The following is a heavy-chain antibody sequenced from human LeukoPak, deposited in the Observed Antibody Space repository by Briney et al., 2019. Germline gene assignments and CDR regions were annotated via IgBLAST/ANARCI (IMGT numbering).Heavy chain of an antibody. V-gene: IGHV3-9*01. CDR2: ISWNSGSI. CDR1: GFTFDDYA. D-gene: IGHD3-3*01. J-gene: IGHJ5*02. CDR3: AKDTSSGEVWSNWFDP. Sequence: GGSLRLSCAASGFTFDDYAMYWVRQAPGKGLEWVSRISWNSGSIGYADSVKGRFTISRDNAKNSLYLQMNSLRAEDTALYYCAKDTSSGEVWSNWFDPWGQGTLVTVSS.